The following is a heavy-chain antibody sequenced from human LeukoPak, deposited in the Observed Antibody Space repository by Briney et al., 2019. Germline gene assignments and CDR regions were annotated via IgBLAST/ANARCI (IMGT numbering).Heavy chain of an antibody. CDR1: GNTFIGYW. J-gene: IGHJ4*02. D-gene: IGHD1-1*01. CDR2: INPRGDAT. CDR3: AREGQQLKHFDY. V-gene: IGHV1-46*01. Sequence: ASVKVSCKASGNTFIGYWIHWVRQAPGQGLEWLGAINPRGDATIGAQKFQGRVTTTRDTSTSTVYIELSSLRSEDTAVYYCAREGQQLKHFDYWGQGTLVTVSS.